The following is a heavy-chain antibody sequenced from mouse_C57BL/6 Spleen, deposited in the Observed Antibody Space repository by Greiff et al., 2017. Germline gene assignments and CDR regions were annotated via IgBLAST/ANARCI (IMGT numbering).Heavy chain of an antibody. J-gene: IGHJ1*03. D-gene: IGHD1-1*01. CDR2: INYDGSST. V-gene: IGHV5-16*01. CDR1: GFTFSDYY. Sequence: EVQLQESEGGLVQPGSSMKLSCTASGFTFSDYYMAWVRQVPEKGLEWVANINYDGSSTYYLDSLKSRFIISRDNAKNILYLQMSSLKSEDTATYYCAREGITTVGDWYFDVWGTGTTVTVSS. CDR3: AREGITTVGDWYFDV.